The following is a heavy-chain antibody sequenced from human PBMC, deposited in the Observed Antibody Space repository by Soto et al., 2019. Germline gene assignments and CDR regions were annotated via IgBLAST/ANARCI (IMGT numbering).Heavy chain of an antibody. CDR1: GFTFSSYA. V-gene: IGHV3-23*01. Sequence: GGSLRLSCAASGFTFSSYAMTWVRQAPGKGLEWVSAISGSGGSTDYADSVKGRFIISRDNSKNTMFLQMNSLRAEDTAVYYSAKVGYSNYYYYYYGMDVWGQGTTVTVSS. J-gene: IGHJ6*02. CDR3: AKVGYSNYYYYYYGMDV. D-gene: IGHD6-13*01. CDR2: ISGSGGST.